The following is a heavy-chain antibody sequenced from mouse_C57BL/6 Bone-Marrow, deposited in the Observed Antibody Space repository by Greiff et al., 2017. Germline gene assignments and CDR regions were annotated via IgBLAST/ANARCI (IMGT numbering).Heavy chain of an antibody. CDR2: ILPGSGST. V-gene: IGHV1-9*01. J-gene: IGHJ2*01. CDR1: GYTFTGYW. CDR3: ATRISFDY. Sequence: QVQLQQSGAELMKPGASVTLSCKATGYTFTGYWIEWVKQRPGHGLEWLGEILPGSGSTNYNEKFKGKATFTEDTSSNTAYMHLSSLTTEDAASYYCATRISFDYWGQGTTLTVSS. D-gene: IGHD2-13*01.